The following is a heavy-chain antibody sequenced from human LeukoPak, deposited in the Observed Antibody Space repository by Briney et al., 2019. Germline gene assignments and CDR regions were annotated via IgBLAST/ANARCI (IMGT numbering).Heavy chain of an antibody. J-gene: IGHJ4*02. Sequence: GGSLRLSCAASGFTFSDYYMSWIRQAPGKGLEWVSVIYRDGSTYYADSVKGRFTISRDNSKNTLYLQMNSLRAEDTAVYYCAKTGGPWDWGQGALVTVSS. V-gene: IGHV3-53*01. CDR1: GFTFSDYY. D-gene: IGHD7-27*01. CDR3: AKTGGPWD. CDR2: IYRDGST.